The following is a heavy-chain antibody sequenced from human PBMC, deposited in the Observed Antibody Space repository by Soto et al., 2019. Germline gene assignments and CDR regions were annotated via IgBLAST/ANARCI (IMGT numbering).Heavy chain of an antibody. D-gene: IGHD4-17*01. Sequence: VQVVESGGNIVQPGTSLRPSCAASGFTFDDFAMCWVRQVPGKGLEWISLVNWDGDTTFYADSVKGRFIISRDNSKNSVYLQMNSLRSDDSAIYYCAKGATVTTHYQYYGMDVWGRGTTVTVSS. CDR3: AKGATVTTHYQYYGMDV. J-gene: IGHJ6*02. CDR1: GFTFDDFA. CDR2: VNWDGDTT. V-gene: IGHV3-43D*04.